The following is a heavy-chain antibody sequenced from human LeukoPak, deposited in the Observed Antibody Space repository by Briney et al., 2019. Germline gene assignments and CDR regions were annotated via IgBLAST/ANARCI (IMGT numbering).Heavy chain of an antibody. V-gene: IGHV3-30*03. CDR1: GFTFSSYA. CDR2: ISFDESEK. J-gene: IGHJ4*02. CDR3: ARYCTGSICYAGVDY. D-gene: IGHD2-8*02. Sequence: GSLRLSCAASGFTFSSYAMHWVCQAPGKGLEWVATISFDESEKYYADSVKGRFTISRDNSKNTLYLQMSSLRAEDTAVYYCARYCTGSICYAGVDYWGQGTLVPVSS.